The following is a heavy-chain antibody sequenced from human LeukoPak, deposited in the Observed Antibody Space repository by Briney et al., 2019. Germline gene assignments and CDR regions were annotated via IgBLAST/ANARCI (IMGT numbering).Heavy chain of an antibody. CDR3: ARGVGSSSWYNWFDP. J-gene: IGHJ5*02. CDR2: IYYSGST. D-gene: IGHD6-13*01. V-gene: IGHV4-59*11. CDR1: GGSISSHY. Sequence: SETLSLTCTVSGGSISSHYWSWIRQPPGKGLEWIGYIYYSGSTNYNPSLKSRVTISVDTSKNQFSLKLRSVTAADTAVYYCARGVGSSSWYNWFDPWGQGTLVTVSS.